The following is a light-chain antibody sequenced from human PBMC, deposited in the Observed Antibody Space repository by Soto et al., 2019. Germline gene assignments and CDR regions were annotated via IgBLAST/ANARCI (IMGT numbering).Light chain of an antibody. V-gene: IGKV1-5*03. CDR3: QQYNSYHT. Sequence: DIQMTQSPSTLSASVGDRVTITCRASQSISSWLAWYQQKPGKAPKLLIYKASSLESGVPSRFSGSGSGTEFTLTISSLQPDDSATYYCQQYNSYHTFGGGTKVEIK. CDR2: KAS. J-gene: IGKJ4*01. CDR1: QSISSW.